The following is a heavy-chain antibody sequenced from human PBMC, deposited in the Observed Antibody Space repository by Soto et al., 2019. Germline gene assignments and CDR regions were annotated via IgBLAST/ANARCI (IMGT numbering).Heavy chain of an antibody. V-gene: IGHV1-69*02. J-gene: IGHJ6*03. CDR1: GGTFSSYT. D-gene: IGHD2-2*01. Sequence: ALVKVSCKASGGTFSSYTISWVRQAPGQGLEWMGRIIPILGIANYAQKFQGRVTITADKSTSTAYMERSSLGSEDTAVYYCASAPYCSSTSCPLSGYYYMDVWGKGTTVTVSS. CDR2: IIPILGIA. CDR3: ASAPYCSSTSCPLSGYYYMDV.